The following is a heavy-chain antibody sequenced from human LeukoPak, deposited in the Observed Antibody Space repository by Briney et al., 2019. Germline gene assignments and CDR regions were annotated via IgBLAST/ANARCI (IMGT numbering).Heavy chain of an antibody. CDR3: ATAPYYYDSSVDY. Sequence: GASVKVSCKASGYTFTSYDINWVRQATGQELEWMGWMNPNSGNTGYAQKFQGRVTMTRNTSISTAYMELSSLRSEDTAVYYCATAPYYYDSSVDYWGQGTLVTVSS. CDR1: GYTFTSYD. D-gene: IGHD3-22*01. J-gene: IGHJ4*02. CDR2: MNPNSGNT. V-gene: IGHV1-8*01.